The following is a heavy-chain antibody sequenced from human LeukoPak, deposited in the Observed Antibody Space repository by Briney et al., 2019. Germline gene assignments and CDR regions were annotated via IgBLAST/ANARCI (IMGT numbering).Heavy chain of an antibody. V-gene: IGHV3-30*03. CDR1: GFTFSSYG. Sequence: GGSLRLSCAASGFTFSSYGMHWVRQAPGKGLEWVAVISYDGSNKYYADSVKGRFTISRDNSKNTLYLQMNSLRDEDTAMYYCARGQRYSTGWYYFDYWGQGSLVTVSS. J-gene: IGHJ4*02. CDR2: ISYDGSNK. CDR3: ARGQRYSTGWYYFDY. D-gene: IGHD6-19*01.